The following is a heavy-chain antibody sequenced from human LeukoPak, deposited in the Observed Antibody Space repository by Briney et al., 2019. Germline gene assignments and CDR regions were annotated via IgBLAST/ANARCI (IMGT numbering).Heavy chain of an antibody. Sequence: SETLSLTCTVSGGSISSGGYFWTWIRQLPGKGLEWIGYISYSGRTSYNSALKSRVSISADASANQFSLKLNSVTAADTAIYYCASRPYTSGNNYYGVFDFWGQGTLDTVSS. J-gene: IGHJ4*02. CDR1: GGSISSGGYF. CDR2: ISYSGRT. V-gene: IGHV4-31*03. CDR3: ASRPYTSGNNYYGVFDF. D-gene: IGHD3-22*01.